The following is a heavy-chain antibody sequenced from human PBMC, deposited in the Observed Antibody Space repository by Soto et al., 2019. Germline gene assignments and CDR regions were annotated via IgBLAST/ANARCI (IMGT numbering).Heavy chain of an antibody. V-gene: IGHV3-23*01. CDR3: AKEGNYDILTGYYPDY. J-gene: IGHJ4*02. CDR1: GFTFSSYA. CDR2: ISGSGGST. D-gene: IGHD3-9*01. Sequence: GGSLRLSCAASGFTFSSYAMSWVRQAPGKGLEWVSAISGSGGSTYYADSVKGRFTISRDNSKNTLYLQMNSLRAEDTAVYYCAKEGNYDILTGYYPDYWGQGTLVTVSS.